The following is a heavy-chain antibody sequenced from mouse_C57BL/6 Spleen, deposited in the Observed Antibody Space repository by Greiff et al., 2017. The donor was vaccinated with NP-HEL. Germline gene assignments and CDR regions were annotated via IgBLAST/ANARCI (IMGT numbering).Heavy chain of an antibody. CDR3: AGGSCWFAY. J-gene: IGHJ3*01. D-gene: IGHD1-1*01. Sequence: QVQLQQSGAELARPGASVKLSCKASGYTFTSYGISWVKQRTGQGLEWIGEIYPRSGNTYYNEKFKGKATLTADKSSSTAYMELRSLTSEDSAVYFGAGGSCWFAYWGQGTLVTVSA. CDR2: IYPRSGNT. V-gene: IGHV1-81*01. CDR1: GYTFTSYG.